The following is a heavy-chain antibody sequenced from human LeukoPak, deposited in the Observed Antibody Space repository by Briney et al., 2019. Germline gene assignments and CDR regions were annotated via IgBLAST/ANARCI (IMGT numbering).Heavy chain of an antibody. Sequence: PGGSLRLSCAASGFTFDDYAMHWVRHAPGKGLEWVSGISWNSGSIGYADSVKGRFTISRDNAKNSLYLQMNSLRAEDTALYYCAKSIAGGYNVYYFDYWGQGTLVTVSS. CDR1: GFTFDDYA. V-gene: IGHV3-9*01. CDR3: AKSIAGGYNVYYFDY. J-gene: IGHJ4*02. CDR2: ISWNSGSI. D-gene: IGHD5-24*01.